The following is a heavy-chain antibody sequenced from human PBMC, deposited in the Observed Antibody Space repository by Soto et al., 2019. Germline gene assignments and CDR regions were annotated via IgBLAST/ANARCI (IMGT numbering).Heavy chain of an antibody. V-gene: IGHV4-30-2*01. J-gene: IGHJ1*01. Sequence: PSETLSLTCAVSGGSISSGGYSWSWIRQPPGKGLEWIGYIYHSGSTYYNPSLKSRVTISVDRSKNQFSLKLSSVTAADTAVYYCARVLSGYFQHWGQGTLVTVSS. CDR3: ARVLSGYFQH. CDR2: IYHSGST. D-gene: IGHD3-10*01. CDR1: GGSISSGGYS.